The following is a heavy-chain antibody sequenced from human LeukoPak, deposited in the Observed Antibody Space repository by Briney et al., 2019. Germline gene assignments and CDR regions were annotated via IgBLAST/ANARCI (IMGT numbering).Heavy chain of an antibody. Sequence: SETLSLTCTVSGGSISSYYWSWIRQPPGKGLEWIGYIYYSGSTNYNPSLKSRVTISVDTSKNQFSLKLSSVTAADTAVYYCAREWFGELVGAFDYWGQGTLVTVSS. D-gene: IGHD3-10*01. CDR3: AREWFGELVGAFDY. J-gene: IGHJ4*02. V-gene: IGHV4-59*12. CDR1: GGSISSYY. CDR2: IYYSGST.